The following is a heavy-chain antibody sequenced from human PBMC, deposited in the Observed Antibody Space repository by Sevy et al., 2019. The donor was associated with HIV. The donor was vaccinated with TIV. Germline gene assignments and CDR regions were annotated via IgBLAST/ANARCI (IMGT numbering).Heavy chain of an antibody. Sequence: WETLSLTCAVSGGSISSSNWWSWVRQPPGRGLEWIGEVYRSGSTNYNPSLKSRVTISVDKSKNQFSLKLSSVTAADTAVYYCARDRDGYNYPGYWGQGTLVTVSS. V-gene: IGHV4-4*02. CDR1: GGSISSSNW. J-gene: IGHJ4*02. D-gene: IGHD5-12*01. CDR3: ARDRDGYNYPGY. CDR2: VYRSGST.